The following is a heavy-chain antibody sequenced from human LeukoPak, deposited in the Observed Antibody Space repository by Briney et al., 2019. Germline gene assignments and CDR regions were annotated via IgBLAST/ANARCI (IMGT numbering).Heavy chain of an antibody. D-gene: IGHD3-9*01. Sequence: SETLSLTCTVSGGSISSGGYYWSWVRQHPGKGLEWIGYIYYSGSTYYNPSLKSRVTISVDTSKNQFSLKLSSVTAADTAVYYCARDLTGLNWFDPWGQGTLVTVSS. CDR1: GGSISSGGYY. CDR3: ARDLTGLNWFDP. V-gene: IGHV4-31*03. CDR2: IYYSGST. J-gene: IGHJ5*02.